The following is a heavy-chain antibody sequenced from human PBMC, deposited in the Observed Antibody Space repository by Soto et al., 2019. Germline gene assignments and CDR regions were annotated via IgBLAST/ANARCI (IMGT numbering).Heavy chain of an antibody. D-gene: IGHD3-10*01. CDR1: GFTVSSNY. V-gene: IGHV3-66*01. CDR3: ARTYYYGSGSPY. J-gene: IGHJ4*02. Sequence: EVQLVESGGGLVQPGGSLRLSCAASGFTVSSNYMSWVRQAPGKGLEWVSVIYSGGSTYYADSVKGRFTISRDNSKNTLYLQMNSLRAEDTAVYYGARTYYYGSGSPYWCQGTLVTVSS. CDR2: IYSGGST.